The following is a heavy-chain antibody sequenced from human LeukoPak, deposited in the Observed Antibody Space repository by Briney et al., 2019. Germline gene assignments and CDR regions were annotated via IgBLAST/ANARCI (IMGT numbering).Heavy chain of an antibody. CDR2: IYPGDSDT. D-gene: IGHD4/OR15-4a*01. Sequence: GESLQISCKGSGYSFTNYWIGWVRQMPGKGLEWMGIIYPGDSDTRYSPSFQGQVTISADKSSTAYMQWSSLKASDTAIYYCARGADVLTQFDYWGQGTLVTVSS. J-gene: IGHJ4*02. CDR3: ARGADVLTQFDY. CDR1: GYSFTNYW. V-gene: IGHV5-51*01.